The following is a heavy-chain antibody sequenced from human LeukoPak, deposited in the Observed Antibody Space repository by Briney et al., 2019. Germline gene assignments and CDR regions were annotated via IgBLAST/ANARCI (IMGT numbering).Heavy chain of an antibody. CDR1: GFTFSNYG. CDR3: ATRPGYRAFDY. Sequence: GGSLRLSCAASGFTFSNYGMNWVRQAPGKGLEWVSVIRDSGGKTHYADSVKGRFTISRDNSKNTLYLQMNSLRLEDTAVYYCATRPGYRAFDYWGQGTLVTVSS. V-gene: IGHV3-23*01. CDR2: IRDSGGKT. J-gene: IGHJ4*02. D-gene: IGHD1-1*01.